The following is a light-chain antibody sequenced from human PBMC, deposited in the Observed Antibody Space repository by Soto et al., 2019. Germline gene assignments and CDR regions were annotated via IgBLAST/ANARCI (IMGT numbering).Light chain of an antibody. CDR2: DVS. V-gene: IGLV2-11*01. J-gene: IGLJ1*01. CDR3: CSYAGSLRYV. CDR1: SSDVGGYNY. Sequence: QSVLTQPRSVSGSPGQSVTISCTGTSSDVGGYNYVSWYQQHPGKAPKVMIYDVSERPSGVPDRFSGSKSGNTASLTISGLQAEDEADYYCCSYAGSLRYVFGTGTKLTVL.